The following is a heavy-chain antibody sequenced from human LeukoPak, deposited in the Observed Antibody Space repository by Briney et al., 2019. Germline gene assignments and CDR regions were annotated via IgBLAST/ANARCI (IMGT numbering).Heavy chain of an antibody. Sequence: ASVKVSCKAFGYTFTGYYMHWVRQAPGQGLEWMGWINPNSGGTNYAQKFQGRVTMTRDTSISTAYMELSRLRSDDAAVYYCAREGFGPETFYGMDVWGQGTTVTVSS. CDR2: INPNSGGT. V-gene: IGHV1-2*02. D-gene: IGHD1-14*01. CDR3: AREGFGPETFYGMDV. CDR1: GYTFTGYY. J-gene: IGHJ6*02.